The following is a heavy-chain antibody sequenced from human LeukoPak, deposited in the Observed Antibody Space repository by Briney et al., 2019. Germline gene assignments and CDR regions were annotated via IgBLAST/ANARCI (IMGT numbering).Heavy chain of an antibody. Sequence: PGESLTLSWAASGFSFSSYPMTWVRQAPRRGLEWVSSISGGGGYIYYAHSVKGRFTISREDSRETLYLQMHSLRAEHTAVYYCAKDLGKWTHPGWGQGTLVTVSS. V-gene: IGHV3-23*01. D-gene: IGHD1-26*01. J-gene: IGHJ4*02. CDR3: AKDLGKWTHPG. CDR2: ISGGGGYI. CDR1: GFSFSSYP.